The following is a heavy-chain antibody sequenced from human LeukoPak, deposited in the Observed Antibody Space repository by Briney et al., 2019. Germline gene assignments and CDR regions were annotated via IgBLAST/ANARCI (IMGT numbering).Heavy chain of an antibody. Sequence: PGGSLRLSCAASGFTFSSYSMNWVRQAPGRGLEWVSYISSSSSTIYYADSVKGRFSISRDNAKNPLYLQMNSLRAEDTAVYYCARDPVYYDSSGFDHWGQRTLVTVSS. J-gene: IGHJ4*02. CDR2: ISSSSSTI. V-gene: IGHV3-48*01. CDR1: GFTFSSYS. CDR3: ARDPVYYDSSGFDH. D-gene: IGHD3-22*01.